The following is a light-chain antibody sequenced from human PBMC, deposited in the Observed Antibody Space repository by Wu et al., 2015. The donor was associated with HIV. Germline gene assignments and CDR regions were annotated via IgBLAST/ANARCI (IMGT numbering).Light chain of an antibody. V-gene: IGKV3-20*01. J-gene: IGKJ2*03. CDR3: QQYGTSPRYS. Sequence: EIALTQSPGTLSLSPGERATLSCRASQTINNNYLAWYQQKPGQAPSLLIYGASSRATGIPDRFSGSGSGTDFTLTISRLEPEDFAVYYCQQYGTSPRYSFGQGTKLEI. CDR1: QTINNNY. CDR2: GAS.